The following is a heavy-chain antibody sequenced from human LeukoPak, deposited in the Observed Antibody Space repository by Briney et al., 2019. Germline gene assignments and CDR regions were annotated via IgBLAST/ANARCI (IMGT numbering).Heavy chain of an antibody. CDR3: ARAFRYCSGGSCYDAFDI. V-gene: IGHV1-2*06. Sequence: ASAKVSCKASGYTFTGYYMHWVRQAPGQGLEWMGRINPNSGGTNYAQKFQGRVTMTRDTSISTAYMELSRLRSDDTAVYYCARAFRYCSGGSCYDAFDIWGQGTMVTVSS. CDR2: INPNSGGT. CDR1: GYTFTGYY. D-gene: IGHD2-15*01. J-gene: IGHJ3*02.